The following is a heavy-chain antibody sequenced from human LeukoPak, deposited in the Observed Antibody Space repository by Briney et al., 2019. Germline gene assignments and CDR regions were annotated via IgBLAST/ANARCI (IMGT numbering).Heavy chain of an antibody. CDR1: GGSISSGSYY. CDR2: IYTSGST. CDR3: ARAEWEGRVFDY. D-gene: IGHD1-26*01. V-gene: IGHV4-61*02. Sequence: SSETLPLTCTVSGGSISSGSYYWSWIRQPAGKGLEWIGRIYTSGSTNYNPSLKSRVTISVDTSKNQFSLKLSSVTAADTAVYYCARAEWEGRVFDYWGQGTLVTVSS. J-gene: IGHJ4*02.